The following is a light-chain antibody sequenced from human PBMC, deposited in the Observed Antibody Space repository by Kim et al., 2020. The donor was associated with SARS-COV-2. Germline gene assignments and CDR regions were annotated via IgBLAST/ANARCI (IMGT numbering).Light chain of an antibody. CDR2: EVT. CDR1: SSDVGKDNL. Sequence: QSALTQPASGSGGRGEGVRRKCTGNSSDVGKDNLVSWYQQHPGKAPILKIYEVTKRPSGVSNRFSGSKSGKTASLTISGLQAEDEADYYCCSYAGSSPSVFGTGTKVTVL. J-gene: IGLJ1*01. V-gene: IGLV2-23*02. CDR3: CSYAGSSPSV.